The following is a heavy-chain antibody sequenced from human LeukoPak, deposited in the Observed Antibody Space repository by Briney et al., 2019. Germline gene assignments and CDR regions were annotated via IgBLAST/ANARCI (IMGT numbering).Heavy chain of an antibody. J-gene: IGHJ4*02. CDR1: GFTFSNAW. CDR3: MSDLDN. Sequence: GGSLRLSCATSGFTFSNAWMTWVRQAQGKGLEWVGRIKTKGEGGAVDYAAPVKGRFTISRDDSKNTLYLQMNSLKTEDTAIYYCMSDLDNWGQGTLVTVSS. V-gene: IGHV3-15*01. CDR2: IKTKGEGGAV.